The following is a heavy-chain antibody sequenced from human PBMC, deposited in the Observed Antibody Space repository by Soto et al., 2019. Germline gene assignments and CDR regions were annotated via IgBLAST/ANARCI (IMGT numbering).Heavy chain of an antibody. J-gene: IGHJ4*02. CDR1: GFTFSTYT. Sequence: GGSLRLSCAASGFTFSTYTMHWVRQAPGKGLEWVAALSNNGINADYAAPVKGRFTISRDDSKNTLYLQMNSLKTEDTAVYYCTTNMITFGGVIVVDYWGQGTLVTVSS. CDR2: LSNNGINA. V-gene: IGHV3-30-3*01. D-gene: IGHD3-16*02. CDR3: TTNMITFGGVIVVDY.